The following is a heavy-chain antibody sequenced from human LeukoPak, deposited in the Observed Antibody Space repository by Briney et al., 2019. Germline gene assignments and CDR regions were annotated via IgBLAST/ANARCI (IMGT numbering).Heavy chain of an antibody. CDR2: IYYSGST. CDR3: ATIMVRDPPRVDY. CDR1: GGSISSGGYY. Sequence: SETLSLTCTVSGGSISSGGYYWSWIRQHPGKGLEWIGYIYYSGSTYYNPSLKSRVTISVDTSKNQFSLKLSSVTAADTAVYYCATIMVRDPPRVDYWGQGTLVTVSS. D-gene: IGHD3-10*01. J-gene: IGHJ4*02. V-gene: IGHV4-31*03.